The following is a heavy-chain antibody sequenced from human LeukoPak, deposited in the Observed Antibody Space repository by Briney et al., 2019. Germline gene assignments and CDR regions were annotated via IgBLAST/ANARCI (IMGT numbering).Heavy chain of an antibody. CDR1: GFTFSSYA. Sequence: GGSLRLSCAASGFTFSSYAMSWVRQAPGKGLEWVSSISSSSSYIYYADSVKGRFTISRDNAKNSLYPQMNSLRAEDTAVYYCARDEGGASPFDYWGQGTLVTVSS. V-gene: IGHV3-21*01. J-gene: IGHJ4*02. D-gene: IGHD1-26*01. CDR2: ISSSSSYI. CDR3: ARDEGGASPFDY.